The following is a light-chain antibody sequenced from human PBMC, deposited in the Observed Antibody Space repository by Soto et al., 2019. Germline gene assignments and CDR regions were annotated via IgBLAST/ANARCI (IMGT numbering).Light chain of an antibody. CDR1: QSVSSN. V-gene: IGKV3-15*01. CDR2: GAS. Sequence: EIVMTQSPATLSVSPGERATVSCRASQSVSSNLAWYQQKLGQAPRLLIYGASTRATGIPARFSGSGSGTEFTLTIGRLQSEDFAVYYCQQYNNWPRTFGQGTKLEIK. J-gene: IGKJ2*01. CDR3: QQYNNWPRT.